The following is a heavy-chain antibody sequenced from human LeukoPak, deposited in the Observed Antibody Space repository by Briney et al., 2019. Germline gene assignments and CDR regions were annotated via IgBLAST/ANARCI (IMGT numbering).Heavy chain of an antibody. CDR3: ARARRSSSSHFDY. V-gene: IGHV4-59*01. D-gene: IGHD6-6*01. J-gene: IGHJ4*02. CDR1: GGSISSYY. CDR2: IYYSGST. Sequence: SETLSLTCTVSGGSISSYYWSWIRQPPGKGLEWIGYIYYSGSTNYNPSLKSRVTISVDTSKNQFSLKLSSATAADTAVYYCARARRSSSSHFDYWGQGTLVTVSS.